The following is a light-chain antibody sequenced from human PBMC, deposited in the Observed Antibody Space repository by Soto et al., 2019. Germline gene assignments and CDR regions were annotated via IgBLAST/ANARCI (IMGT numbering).Light chain of an antibody. CDR2: DAS. Sequence: DIQMTPSPSTLYASVVDRVTITCRASQTISSWLAWYRQKPGKAPDLLIYDASKLQSGVPASFSGSESGTEFTLTIASLQPDDFATYYCQQYYNYSTFGQGTKVDI. CDR3: QQYYNYST. CDR1: QTISSW. V-gene: IGKV1-5*01. J-gene: IGKJ1*01.